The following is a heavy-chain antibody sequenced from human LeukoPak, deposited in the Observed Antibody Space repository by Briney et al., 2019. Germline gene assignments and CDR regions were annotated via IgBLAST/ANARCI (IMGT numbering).Heavy chain of an antibody. Sequence: GGSLRLSCAASGFTVSSNYMNWVRQAPGKGLEWVSVIYSGGSTYYADSVKGRFTISRDNSKNTLYLQMNSMRAEDTAVYYCARSRYGTTWSSSWEFDYWGQGTLVTVSS. D-gene: IGHD6-13*01. V-gene: IGHV3-66*01. CDR3: ARSRYGTTWSSSWEFDY. CDR2: IYSGGST. CDR1: GFTVSSNY. J-gene: IGHJ4*02.